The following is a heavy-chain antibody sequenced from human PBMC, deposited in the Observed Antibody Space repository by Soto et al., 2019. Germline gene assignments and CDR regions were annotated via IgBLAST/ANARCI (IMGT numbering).Heavy chain of an antibody. CDR2: IYYSGST. Sequence: QVQLQESGPGLVKPSETLSLTCTVSGGSISSYYWSWIRQPPGKGLEWIGYIYYSGSTNYNPSLKSRLTISVDPTKNPLSLKLCSVTAADTAVYYCARRYGYYFDFWGQGTLVTVSS. CDR1: GGSISSYY. D-gene: IGHD4-17*01. V-gene: IGHV4-59*08. J-gene: IGHJ4*02. CDR3: ARRYGYYFDF.